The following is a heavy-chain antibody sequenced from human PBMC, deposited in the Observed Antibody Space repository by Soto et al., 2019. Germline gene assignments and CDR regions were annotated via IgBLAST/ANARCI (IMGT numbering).Heavy chain of an antibody. V-gene: IGHV3-23*01. D-gene: IGHD1-1*01. CDR1: GFTSSNYA. CDR2: IRGSGETT. J-gene: IGHJ4*02. Sequence: EVELLESGGGLVQPGGSLRLSCAASGFTSSNYAMIWVRQSPGKGLEWLSSIRGSGETTYYADSVKGRVTISRDNDKNTLYLQINSLTAGDTAVYYCAKGGTTTNIILDSWGPGTPVTVSA. CDR3: AKGGTTTNIILDS.